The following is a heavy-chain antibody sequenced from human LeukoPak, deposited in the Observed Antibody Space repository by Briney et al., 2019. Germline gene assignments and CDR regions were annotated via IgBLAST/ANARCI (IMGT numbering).Heavy chain of an antibody. J-gene: IGHJ4*02. CDR3: AKRGVVIRVILVGFHREAYYFDS. CDR2: LSGGGGGA. V-gene: IGHV3-23*01. Sequence: GGSLRLSCAVSGITLSNYGMSWVRQAPGKGLEWVAGLSGGGGGASYADSVKGRFTISRDNSRNTLYLQMNSLRAEDTAVYFCAKRGVVIRVILVGFHREAYYFDSWGQGALVTVSS. CDR1: GITLSNYG. D-gene: IGHD3-16*02.